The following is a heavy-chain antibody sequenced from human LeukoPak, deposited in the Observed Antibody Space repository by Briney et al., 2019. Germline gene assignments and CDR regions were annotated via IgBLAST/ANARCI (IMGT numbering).Heavy chain of an antibody. CDR1: GDSVSGNSAT. CDR3: ARYYYGMDV. Sequence: SQTLSLTCAISGDSVSGNSATWNWIRQSPSGGLEWLGRTYYRSKWYNDYAVSVKSRITIATDTSKNQFSLQLNSVTPEDTAVYYCARYYYGMDVWGQGTTVTVSS. J-gene: IGHJ6*02. V-gene: IGHV6-1*01. CDR2: TYYRSKWYN.